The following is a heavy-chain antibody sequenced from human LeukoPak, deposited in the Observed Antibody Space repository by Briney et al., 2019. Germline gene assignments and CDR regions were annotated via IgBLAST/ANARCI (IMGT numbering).Heavy chain of an antibody. CDR1: GFTFSNAG. J-gene: IGHJ6*03. V-gene: IGHV3-15*01. CDR2: IKSKTDGGTT. D-gene: IGHD2-2*01. Sequence: PGGSPRLSCAASGFTFSNAGMSWVRQAPGKGLEWVGRIKSKTDGGTTDYAAPRKGRFSISRDDSKNTLYLPMTSLKTEDTAVYYCTTERYGVVVPAAMPESWEDYYYYMDVWGKGTTVTISS. CDR3: TTERYGVVVPAAMPESWEDYYYYMDV.